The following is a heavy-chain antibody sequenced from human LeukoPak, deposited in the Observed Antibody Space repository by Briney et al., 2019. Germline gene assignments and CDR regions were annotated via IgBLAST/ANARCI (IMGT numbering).Heavy chain of an antibody. CDR3: ARDKNYYDSSGYYYYYYMDV. CDR2: IYSGGST. Sequence: GGSLRLSCAASGFTVSSNYMSWVRQAPGKGLEWVSVIYSGGSTYYADSVKGRFTISRDNSKNTLYLQMNSLGAEDTAVYYCARDKNYYDSSGYYYYYYMDVWGKGTTVTISS. CDR1: GFTVSSNY. J-gene: IGHJ6*03. V-gene: IGHV3-53*01. D-gene: IGHD3-22*01.